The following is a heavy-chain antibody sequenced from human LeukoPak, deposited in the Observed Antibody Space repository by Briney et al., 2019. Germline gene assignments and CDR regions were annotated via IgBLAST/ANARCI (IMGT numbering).Heavy chain of an antibody. J-gene: IGHJ4*02. V-gene: IGHV3-66*01. CDR1: GFTVSSNY. CDR3: ARIITGGLDY. CDR2: LYIGGST. Sequence: GGSLRLSCAASGFTVSSNYMSWVRQAPGKGLEWVSVLYIGGSTYYIDSVKGRFTISRDNSKNTLYLQMNSLRAEDTAVYYCARIITGGLDYWGQGTLVTVSS. D-gene: IGHD7-27*01.